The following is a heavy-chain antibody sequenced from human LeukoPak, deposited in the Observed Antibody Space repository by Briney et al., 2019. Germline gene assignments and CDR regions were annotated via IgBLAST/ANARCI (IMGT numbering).Heavy chain of an antibody. CDR3: ARYVWGSYPTFEDY. D-gene: IGHD3-16*02. CDR1: GGSISSFY. Sequence: SETLSLTCSVSGGSISSFYWSWIRQPPGKGLECIGYVYYSGSINYNPSLKSRVTISVDTSKNQVSLKLTSVTAADTAVYYCARYVWGSYPTFEDYWGQGTLVTVSS. CDR2: VYYSGSI. J-gene: IGHJ4*02. V-gene: IGHV4-59*01.